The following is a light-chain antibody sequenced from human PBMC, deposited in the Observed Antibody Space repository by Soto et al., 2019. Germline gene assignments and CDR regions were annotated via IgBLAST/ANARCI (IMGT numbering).Light chain of an antibody. J-gene: IGKJ2*01. CDR3: QQSYSTLLYT. CDR2: AAS. CDR1: QSISSY. Sequence: DIQMTQSPSSLSASVGDRVTITCRASQSISSYLNWYQQKPGKAPKLLFYAASSLQSGVPSRFSGSGSGTDFTLTISSLQPEDFATYYCQQSYSTLLYTFGQGTKLEIK. V-gene: IGKV1-39*01.